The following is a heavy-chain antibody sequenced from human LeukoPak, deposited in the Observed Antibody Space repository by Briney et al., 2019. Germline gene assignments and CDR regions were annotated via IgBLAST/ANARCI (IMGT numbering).Heavy chain of an antibody. D-gene: IGHD3-9*01. CDR3: AKLRYFDWLDAFDI. CDR1: GFTFSSYG. Sequence: SGGSLRLSCAASGFTFSSYGMHWVRQAPGKGLEWVAVISYDGSNKYYADSVKGRFTISRDNSKNTLYLQMNSLRAEDTAVYYCAKLRYFDWLDAFDIWGQGTMVTVSS. J-gene: IGHJ3*02. CDR2: ISYDGSNK. V-gene: IGHV3-30*18.